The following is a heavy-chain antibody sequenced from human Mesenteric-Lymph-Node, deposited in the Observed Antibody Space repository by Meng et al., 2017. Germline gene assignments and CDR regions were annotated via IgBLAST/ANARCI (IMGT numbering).Heavy chain of an antibody. CDR3: ARGQRLRLPNDAFDI. D-gene: IGHD3-16*01. CDR1: GYTSTGYY. CDR2: IDPNSGGT. J-gene: IGHJ3*02. V-gene: IGHV1-2*02. Sequence: QVEVVDSGCEAEQHGASVKVSCKASGYTSTGYYMHWVRKAPGQGLEWMGWIDPNSGGTNYAQKFQGRVTMTRDTSISTAYMELSRLRSDDTAVYYCARGQRLRLPNDAFDIWGQGTMVTVSS.